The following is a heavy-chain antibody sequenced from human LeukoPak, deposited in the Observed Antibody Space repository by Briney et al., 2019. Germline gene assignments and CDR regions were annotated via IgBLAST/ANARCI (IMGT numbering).Heavy chain of an antibody. CDR3: AREIDYGDGIYYYYGMDV. Sequence: SVKVSCKASGGTVSSYAISWVRQAPGQGLEWMGGIIHIFGTANYAQKFQGRVTITTDESTSTAYMELSSLRSEDTAVYYCAREIDYGDGIYYYYGMDVWGKGTTFTVSS. J-gene: IGHJ6*04. CDR2: IIHIFGTA. CDR1: GGTVSSYA. D-gene: IGHD4-17*01. V-gene: IGHV1-69*05.